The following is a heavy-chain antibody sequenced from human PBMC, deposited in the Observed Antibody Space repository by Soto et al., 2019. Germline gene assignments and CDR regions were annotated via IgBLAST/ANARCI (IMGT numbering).Heavy chain of an antibody. J-gene: IGHJ2*01. CDR2: IYYSGSN. Sequence: QVQLQESGPGLVKPSQTLSLTCNVSGGSISSGDYYWSWIRQPPVKGLEWIGYIYYSGSNYYNPSLKIRVTISLDTSKNQFSLKLSSVTAADTAVYYCVRALRSFYWYFDLWGRGTLVPVSS. CDR1: GGSISSGDYY. D-gene: IGHD2-21*01. CDR3: VRALRSFYWYFDL. V-gene: IGHV4-30-4*01.